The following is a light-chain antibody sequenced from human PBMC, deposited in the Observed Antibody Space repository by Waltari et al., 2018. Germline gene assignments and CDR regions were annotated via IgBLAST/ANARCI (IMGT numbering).Light chain of an antibody. CDR3: QQYNNWLRT. CDR2: GAS. Sequence: EIVMTQPPATLSVPPGERATLSCRASQSVSSNLAWYQQKPGQAPRLLIYGASTRATGIPARFSGSGSGTEFTLTISSLQSEDFAVYYCQQYNNWLRTFGQGTKVEIK. V-gene: IGKV3-15*01. CDR1: QSVSSN. J-gene: IGKJ1*01.